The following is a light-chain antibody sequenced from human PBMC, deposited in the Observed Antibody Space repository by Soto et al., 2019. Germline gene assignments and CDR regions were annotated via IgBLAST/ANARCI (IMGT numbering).Light chain of an antibody. CDR3: QQYNNWPPWT. CDR1: QSVFYSSNNKNY. V-gene: IGKV4-1*01. CDR2: WAS. Sequence: DIVMTQSPDSLAVSLGERATINCKSSQSVFYSSNNKNYLAWYQQKPGQPPKLLIYWASTRESGVPDRFSGSGSGTDFTLTISSLQAEDVAVYYCQQYNNWPPWTFGQGTKVEIK. J-gene: IGKJ1*01.